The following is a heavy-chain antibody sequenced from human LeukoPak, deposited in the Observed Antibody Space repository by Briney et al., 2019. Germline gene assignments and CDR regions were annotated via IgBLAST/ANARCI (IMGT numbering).Heavy chain of an antibody. CDR1: GGSFSGYY. CDR3: ARLRFDFWSGYTPPYFDY. V-gene: IGHV4-34*01. D-gene: IGHD3-3*01. Sequence: SETLSLTCAVYGGSFSGYYWSWIRQPPGKGLEWIGSIYYSGTTYYNPSLESGGTISVNTSKIQFPLKMSSVAATDTAVYFCARLRFDFWSGYTPPYFDYWGQGTLVTVSS. J-gene: IGHJ4*02. CDR2: IYYSGTT.